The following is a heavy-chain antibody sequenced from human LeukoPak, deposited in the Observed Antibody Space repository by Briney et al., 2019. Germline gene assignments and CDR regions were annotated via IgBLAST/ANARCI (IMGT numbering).Heavy chain of an antibody. CDR3: ARDGLYSGSYYYFDY. CDR2: IYSGGST. Sequence: GGSLRLSCAASGFTISSSYMSWVRQAPGKGLEWVSLIYSGGSTYYADSVKGRFTISRDNAKNSLYLQMNSLRAEDTAVYYCARDGLYSGSYYYFDYWGQGTLVTVSS. J-gene: IGHJ4*02. D-gene: IGHD1-26*01. V-gene: IGHV3-53*01. CDR1: GFTISSSY.